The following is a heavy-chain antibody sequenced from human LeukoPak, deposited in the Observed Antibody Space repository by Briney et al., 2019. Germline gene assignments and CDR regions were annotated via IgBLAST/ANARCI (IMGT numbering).Heavy chain of an antibody. CDR2: ISGSSSHV. CDR3: ARDQYYSDSSGYPYDI. J-gene: IGHJ3*02. CDR1: GFTFSSYA. Sequence: GGSLRLSCAASGFTFSSYAMSWVRLAPGKGLEWVSSISGSSSHVWYADSVKGRFTSSRDNAKNSLYLQMSSLRVEDTAVYYCARDQYYSDSSGYPYDIWGQGTMVTVSS. D-gene: IGHD3-22*01. V-gene: IGHV3-21*01.